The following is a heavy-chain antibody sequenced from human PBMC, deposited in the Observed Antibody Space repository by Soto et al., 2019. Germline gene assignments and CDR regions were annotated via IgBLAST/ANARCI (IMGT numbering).Heavy chain of an antibody. D-gene: IGHD2-15*01. J-gene: IGHJ4*02. CDR3: ARDMQYWGY. CDR2: ISSTSSDT. Sequence: QVQLVESGGGLVKPGGSLRLSCTTSGFTFSDYYMSWIRQAPGTGLEWVSYISSTSSDTNYADSVKGRFTISRDNAKNSLYLQMNSLRAEDTAVYSCARDMQYWGYWGQGTLVTVSS. CDR1: GFTFSDYY. V-gene: IGHV3-11*05.